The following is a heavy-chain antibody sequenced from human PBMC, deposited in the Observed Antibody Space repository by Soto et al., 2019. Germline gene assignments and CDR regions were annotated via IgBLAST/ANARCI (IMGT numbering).Heavy chain of an antibody. CDR2: IFHTGNT. Sequence: SETLSLTCTVSGDSFSSYYWTWIRQPPGKRLEWVAYIFHTGNTNYNPSLKSRVTISVDTSKNQFPLKLRSVTPADTAVYYCAALDGALDYWGPETLVTVSS. D-gene: IGHD3-10*01. J-gene: IGHJ4*02. CDR1: GDSFSSYY. V-gene: IGHV4-59*01. CDR3: AALDGALDY.